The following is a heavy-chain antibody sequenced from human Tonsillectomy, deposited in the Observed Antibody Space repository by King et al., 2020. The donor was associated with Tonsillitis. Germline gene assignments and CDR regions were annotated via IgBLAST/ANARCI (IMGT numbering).Heavy chain of an antibody. V-gene: IGHV3-11*01. CDR1: GFTFSDYY. CDR2: ISSSGSTI. D-gene: IGHD3-3*01. CDR3: ATGTSYDFWSAYYDAFDI. J-gene: IGHJ3*02. Sequence: HVQLVESGGGLAKPGGSLRLSCAASGFTFSDYYMSWIRQAPGKGLEWFSYISSSGSTIYYGDSLKGRFTISRDNAKNSLYLQMNSLRAEDTAVYYCATGTSYDFWSAYYDAFDIWGRGTMVTVSS.